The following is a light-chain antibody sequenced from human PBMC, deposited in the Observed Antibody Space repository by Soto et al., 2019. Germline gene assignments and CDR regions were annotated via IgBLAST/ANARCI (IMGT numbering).Light chain of an antibody. J-gene: IGLJ2*01. Sequence: QSVLTQPASVSGSPGQSITISCTGTSSDVGGSNYVSWYQQHPGKAPKLMIYDVRNRPSGISNRFSGSKSGNTASLTISGLQAEDEADYYCSSYTSDTTLDVVFGGGTQLTVL. CDR1: SSDVGGSNY. V-gene: IGLV2-14*01. CDR3: SSYTSDTTLDVV. CDR2: DVR.